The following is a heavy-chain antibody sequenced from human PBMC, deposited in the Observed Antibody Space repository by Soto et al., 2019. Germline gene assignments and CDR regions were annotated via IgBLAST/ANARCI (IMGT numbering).Heavy chain of an antibody. D-gene: IGHD6-19*01. CDR1: GFTFSSYW. CDR3: ARVQLRSTGWYP. Sequence: GGSLRLSCAASGFTFSSYWMHWVRQAPGKGLVWVSRINSDGSSTSYADSVEGRFTISRDNAKSMLYLQMNSLRADDTAIYYCARVQLRSTGWYPWGQGTLVTVSS. V-gene: IGHV3-74*01. CDR2: INSDGSST. J-gene: IGHJ5*02.